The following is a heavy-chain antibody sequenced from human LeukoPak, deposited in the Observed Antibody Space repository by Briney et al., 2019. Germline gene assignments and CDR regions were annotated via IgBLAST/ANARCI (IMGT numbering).Heavy chain of an antibody. CDR3: ARLIAASSYFDY. J-gene: IGHJ4*02. CDR2: IDWDGDK. CDR1: GFSLSTSGMC. V-gene: IGHV2-70*11. D-gene: IGHD6-13*01. Sequence: GSGPTLVNPTQTLTLTCTFSGFSLSTSGMCVSWIRQPPGKALEWLARIDWDGDKYYSTSLRTRVSISKDTSKEQVVLTMTNMDPGDTATYYCARLIAASSYFDYWGQGMLVTVSS.